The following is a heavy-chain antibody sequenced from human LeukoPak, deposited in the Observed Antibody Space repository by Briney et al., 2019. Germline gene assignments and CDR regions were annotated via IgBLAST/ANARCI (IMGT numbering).Heavy chain of an antibody. CDR2: INSDGSST. D-gene: IGHD2-21*02. Sequence: GGSLRLSCAASGFTFSSYWMHWVRQAPGKGLVWVSRINSDGSSTSYADSVKGRFTISRDNAKNTLYLQMNSLRAEDTAVYYCAREASGGDRLYYYYGMDVWGQGTTVTVSS. CDR3: AREASGGDRLYYYYGMDV. CDR1: GFTFSSYW. J-gene: IGHJ6*02. V-gene: IGHV3-74*01.